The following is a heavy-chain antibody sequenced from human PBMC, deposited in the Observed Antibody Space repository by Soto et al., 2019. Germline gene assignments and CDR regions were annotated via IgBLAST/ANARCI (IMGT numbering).Heavy chain of an antibody. Sequence: SETLSLTCAVYGGSFSGYYWSWIRQPPGKGLEWIGEINHSGSTNYNPSLKSRVTISVDASKNQFSLKLSSVTAADTAVYYCARGAGLYYGSGSYYKNYYYGMDVWGQGTTVTVSS. J-gene: IGHJ6*02. CDR2: INHSGST. D-gene: IGHD3-10*01. CDR3: ARGAGLYYGSGSYYKNYYYGMDV. CDR1: GGSFSGYY. V-gene: IGHV4-34*01.